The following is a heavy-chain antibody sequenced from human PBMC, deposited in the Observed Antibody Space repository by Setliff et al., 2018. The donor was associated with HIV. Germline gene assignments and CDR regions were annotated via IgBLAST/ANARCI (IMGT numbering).Heavy chain of an antibody. Sequence: ASVKVSCKVSGYPLTELSIHWVRQAPGKGLEWMGGFDPEYDKTFYAQKFQGRVTMSEDTSTDTAYMELTSLRSEDTAVYYCATRAYDSSGYLRSRVSGAAFDIWGQGTMVTVSS. D-gene: IGHD3-22*01. V-gene: IGHV1-24*01. J-gene: IGHJ3*02. CDR2: FDPEYDKT. CDR3: ATRAYDSSGYLRSRVSGAAFDI. CDR1: GYPLTELS.